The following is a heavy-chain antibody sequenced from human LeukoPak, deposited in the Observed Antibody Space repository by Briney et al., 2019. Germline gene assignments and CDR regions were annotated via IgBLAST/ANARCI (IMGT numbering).Heavy chain of an antibody. V-gene: IGHV1-69*05. Sequence: ASVKVSCKASGGTFSSYAISWVRQAPGQGLEWMGGIIPIFGTANYAQKFQGRVTITTDESTSTAYVELSSLRSEDTAVYYCARGFVLRFLEWSHPPDYYYMDVWGKGTTVTVSS. D-gene: IGHD3-3*01. CDR2: IIPIFGTA. J-gene: IGHJ6*03. CDR3: ARGFVLRFLEWSHPPDYYYMDV. CDR1: GGTFSSYA.